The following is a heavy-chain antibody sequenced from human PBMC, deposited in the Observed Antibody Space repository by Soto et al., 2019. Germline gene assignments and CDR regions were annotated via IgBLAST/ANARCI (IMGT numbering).Heavy chain of an antibody. V-gene: IGHV4-30-4*01. J-gene: IGHJ4*02. CDR2: IYYSGST. D-gene: IGHD3-10*01. CDR3: ARDSGYGSGSYYNFHGIDY. Sequence: QVQLQESGPGLVKPSQTLSLTCTVSGGSISSGDYYWSWIRQPPGKGLEWIGYIYYSGSTYYNPSLKSRVTISVDTSKNQFSLKLSSVTAADTAVYYCARDSGYGSGSYYNFHGIDYWGQGTLVTVSS. CDR1: GGSISSGDYY.